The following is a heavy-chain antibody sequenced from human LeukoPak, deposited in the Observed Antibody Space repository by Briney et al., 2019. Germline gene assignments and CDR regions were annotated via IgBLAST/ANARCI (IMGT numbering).Heavy chain of an antibody. CDR2: ISWNSGNI. D-gene: IGHD1-26*01. V-gene: IGHV3-9*01. CDR1: GFTFDDYA. J-gene: IGHJ4*02. Sequence: PGGSLRLSCAASGFTFDDYAMHWVRQAPGKGLEWVSGISWNSGNIGYADSVKGRFTISRDNAKNSLYLQMNSLRAEDTAVYYCARGDSGSLDWGQGTLATVSS. CDR3: ARGDSGSLD.